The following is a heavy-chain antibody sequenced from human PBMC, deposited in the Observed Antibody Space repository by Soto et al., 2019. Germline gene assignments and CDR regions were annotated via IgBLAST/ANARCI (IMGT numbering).Heavy chain of an antibody. J-gene: IGHJ6*02. CDR3: ARERGLWFGELFYGDYYGMDV. Sequence: SETLSLTCTVPGGSVNIGTYYWSWIRQPPGKGLEWIGYIYYSGSTNYNPSLKSRVTISVDTSKNQFSLKLSSVTAADTAVYYCARERGLWFGELFYGDYYGMDVWGQGTTVTVSS. CDR1: GGSVNIGTYY. D-gene: IGHD3-10*01. CDR2: IYYSGST. V-gene: IGHV4-61*01.